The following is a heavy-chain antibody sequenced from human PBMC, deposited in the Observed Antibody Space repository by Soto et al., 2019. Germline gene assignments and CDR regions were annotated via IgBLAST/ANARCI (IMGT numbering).Heavy chain of an antibody. CDR2: IIPIFGTA. J-gene: IGHJ6*02. Sequence: QVQLVQSGAEVKKPGSSVKVSCKASGGTFSSYAISWVRQAPGQGLEWMGGIIPIFGTANYAQKFQGRVTITADESTSTAYMELSSLRSEDTAVYYCVRAYDFWSGSYGYGMDVWGQGTTVTVSS. V-gene: IGHV1-69*01. CDR1: GGTFSSYA. D-gene: IGHD3-3*01. CDR3: VRAYDFWSGSYGYGMDV.